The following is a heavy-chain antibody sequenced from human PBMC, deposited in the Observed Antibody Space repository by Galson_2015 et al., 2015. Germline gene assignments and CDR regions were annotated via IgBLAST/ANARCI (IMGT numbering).Heavy chain of an antibody. CDR2: ISTYNGDK. D-gene: IGHD3-10*01. CDR1: GYTFTSYG. CDR3: GRDVRVLRGAIDYYYGMDV. Sequence: SVKVSCKASGYTFTSYGISWVRQAPGQGLEWMGWISTYNGDKKYAQKLQGRVTTTTDTSTRTAYMELRSLRSDDTAVFYCGRDVRVLRGAIDYYYGMDVWGQGTTVTVSS. J-gene: IGHJ6*02. V-gene: IGHV1-18*04.